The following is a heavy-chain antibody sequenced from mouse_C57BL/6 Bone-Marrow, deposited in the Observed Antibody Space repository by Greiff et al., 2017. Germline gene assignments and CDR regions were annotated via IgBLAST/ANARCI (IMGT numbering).Heavy chain of an antibody. CDR3: AKYYGRGFAY. CDR1: GYSITSGYY. J-gene: IGHJ3*01. CDR2: ISYDGSN. V-gene: IGHV3-6*01. D-gene: IGHD1-1*01. Sequence: EVKLEESGPGLVKPSQSLSLTCSVTGYSITSGYYWNWIRQFPGNKLEWMGYISYDGSNNYNPSLKNRISITRDTSKNQFFLKLNSVTTEDTATYYCAKYYGRGFAYWGQGTLVTVSA.